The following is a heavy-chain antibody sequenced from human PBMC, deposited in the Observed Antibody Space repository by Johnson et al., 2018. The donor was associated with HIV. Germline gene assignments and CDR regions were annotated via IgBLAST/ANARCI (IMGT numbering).Heavy chain of an antibody. Sequence: QVQLVESGGGVVQPGGSLRLSCAASGFTFSSYGMHWVRQAPGKGLEWVAFIQYDGSNKYYADSLKGRFTISRDNSKNTVYLQMNRLRPEDTAVYYCAKDGGSYGVAFDIWGQGTMVTVSS. V-gene: IGHV3-30*02. CDR1: GFTFSSYG. CDR2: IQYDGSNK. J-gene: IGHJ3*02. CDR3: AKDGGSYGVAFDI. D-gene: IGHD1-26*01.